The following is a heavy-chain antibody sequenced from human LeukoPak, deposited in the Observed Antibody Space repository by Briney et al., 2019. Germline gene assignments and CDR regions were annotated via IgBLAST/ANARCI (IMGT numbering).Heavy chain of an antibody. V-gene: IGHV5-51*01. D-gene: IGHD6-13*01. CDR2: YPDDSNT. CDR3: ARQGAAGKYYYYYMDV. J-gene: IGHJ6*03. Sequence: YPDDSNTIYGPSFQGQVTISADKSINTAYLEWSSLKASDTAIYYCARQGAAGKYYYYYMDVWGKGTTVTVSS.